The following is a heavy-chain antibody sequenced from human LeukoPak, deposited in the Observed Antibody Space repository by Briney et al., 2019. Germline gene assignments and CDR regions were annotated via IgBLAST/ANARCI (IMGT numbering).Heavy chain of an antibody. CDR3: ARYVAATPRFWFDP. D-gene: IGHD2-15*01. CDR1: GYTFTSYD. J-gene: IGHJ5*02. CDR2: MNPNSGNT. V-gene: IGHV1-8*01. Sequence: GASVKVSCKASGYTFTSYDINWVRQATGQGLEWMGWMNPNSGNTGYAQKFQGRVTMTTDTSTSTAYMELRSLRSDDTAVYYCARYVAATPRFWFDPWGQGTLATVSS.